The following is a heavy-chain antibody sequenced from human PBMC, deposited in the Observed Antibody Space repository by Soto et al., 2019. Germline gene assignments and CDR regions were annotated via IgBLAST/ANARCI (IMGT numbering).Heavy chain of an antibody. CDR1: GFTFSSYG. J-gene: IGHJ4*02. CDR3: AKDLWDVEIAVAGNFGY. V-gene: IGHV3-30*18. D-gene: IGHD6-19*01. Sequence: QVQLVESGGGVVQPGRSLRLSCAASGFTFSSYGMHWVRQAPGKGLEWVAVISYDGSNKYYADSVKGRFTISRDNSKNTLYLQMNSLRAEDTAVYYCAKDLWDVEIAVAGNFGYWGQGTLVTVSS. CDR2: ISYDGSNK.